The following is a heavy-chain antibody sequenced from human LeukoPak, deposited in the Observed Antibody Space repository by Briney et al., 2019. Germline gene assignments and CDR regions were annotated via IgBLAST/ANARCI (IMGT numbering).Heavy chain of an antibody. V-gene: IGHV3-33*01. CDR1: GFTFRSYG. CDR2: IWYDGSNK. Sequence: GRSLRLSCAASGFTFRSYGMHWVRQAPGKGLEWVAVIWYDGSNKYYADSVKGRFTVSRDNSKNTLYLQMNSLRAEDTAVYYCATAVASSSGWYADYWGQGALVTVSS. J-gene: IGHJ4*02. CDR3: ATAVASSSGWYADY. D-gene: IGHD6-19*01.